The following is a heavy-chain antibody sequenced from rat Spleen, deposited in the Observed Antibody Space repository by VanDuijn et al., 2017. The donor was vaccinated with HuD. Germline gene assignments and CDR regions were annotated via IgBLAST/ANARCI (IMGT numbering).Heavy chain of an antibody. CDR1: GFTFSDCY. D-gene: IGHD1-12*03. J-gene: IGHJ2*01. CDR3: ATEGYYDAYYPYFDY. V-gene: IGHV5-27*01. CDR2: ISTGGAST. Sequence: EVQLVESGGGLVQPGRSLKLSCAASGFTFSDCYMAWVRQAPTKGLEWVAYISTGGASTYYRDSVQGRFTISRNDAKSTLYLQMGSLTSEDTATYYCATEGYYDAYYPYFDYWGQGVMVTVSS.